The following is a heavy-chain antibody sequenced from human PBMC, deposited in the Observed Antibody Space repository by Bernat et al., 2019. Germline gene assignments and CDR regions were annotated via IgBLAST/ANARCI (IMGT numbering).Heavy chain of an antibody. J-gene: IGHJ3*02. V-gene: IGHV3-23*01. CDR3: AKTRITMIVVVIHDAFDI. CDR2: ISGSGGST. CDR1: GFPFSSYA. D-gene: IGHD3-22*01. Sequence: EVQLLESGGGLVQPGGSLRLSCAASGFPFSSYAMSWVRQAPGKGLEWVSAISGSGGSTYYADSVKGRFTISRDNSKNTLYLQMNSLRAEDTAVYYCAKTRITMIVVVIHDAFDIWGQGTMVTVSS.